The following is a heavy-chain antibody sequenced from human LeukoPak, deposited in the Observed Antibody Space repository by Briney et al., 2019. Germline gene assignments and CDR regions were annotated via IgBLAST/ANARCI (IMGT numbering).Heavy chain of an antibody. D-gene: IGHD2-15*01. CDR3: VRGGPSTWS. CDR2: INHDGSDT. V-gene: IGHV3-74*01. Sequence: PGGSLRLSCAASGFTFKLYWMHWVRQVPGRGPVWVSRINHDGSDTIYADSVGGRFTISRDDAKNTRYLQRNNLRAEDTAVYYCVRGGPSTWSWGQGTLVTVSS. CDR1: GFTFKLYW. J-gene: IGHJ5*02.